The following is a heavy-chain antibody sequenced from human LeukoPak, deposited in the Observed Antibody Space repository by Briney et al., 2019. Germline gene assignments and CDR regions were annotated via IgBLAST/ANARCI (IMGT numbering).Heavy chain of an antibody. J-gene: IGHJ4*02. CDR2: INPNSGGT. CDR1: GYTFTGYY. V-gene: IGHV1-2*02. D-gene: IGHD6-13*01. CDR3: ARVRYSSSWSHTPYYFDY. Sequence: ASVKVSCKASGYTFTGYYMHRVRQAPGQGLEWMGWINPNSGGTNYAQKFQGRVTMTRDTSISTAYMELSRLRSDDTAVYYCARVRYSSSWSHTPYYFDYWGQGTLVTVSS.